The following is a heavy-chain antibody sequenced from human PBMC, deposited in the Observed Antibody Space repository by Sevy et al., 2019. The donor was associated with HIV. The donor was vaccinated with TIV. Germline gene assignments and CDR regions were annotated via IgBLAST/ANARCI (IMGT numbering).Heavy chain of an antibody. V-gene: IGHV4-39*01. CDR3: ARGTVVSVDY. CDR1: GGSISSSSYY. D-gene: IGHD2-15*01. J-gene: IGHJ4*02. Sequence: ETLSLTCTVSGGSISSSSYYWGWIRQPPGKGLEWIGSIYYSGSTYYNPSLKSRVTISVDTSKNQFSLKLSSVTAADTAVYYCARGTVVSVDYWGQGTLVTVSS. CDR2: IYYSGST.